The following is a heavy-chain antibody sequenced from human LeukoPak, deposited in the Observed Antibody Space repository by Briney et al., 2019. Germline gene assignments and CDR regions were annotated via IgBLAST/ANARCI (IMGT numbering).Heavy chain of an antibody. Sequence: PGESLRLSCAASGFTFDYYRMNWVRQAPGKGLEWVSSISSSSSDIYYADSVRGRLTISRDNAKNSVFLQMNSLRAEDTAVYYCARTDCTITSCYGTDYWGQGTLVTVSS. V-gene: IGHV3-21*01. CDR2: ISSSSSDI. D-gene: IGHD2-2*01. CDR3: ARTDCTITSCYGTDY. J-gene: IGHJ4*02. CDR1: GFTFDYYR.